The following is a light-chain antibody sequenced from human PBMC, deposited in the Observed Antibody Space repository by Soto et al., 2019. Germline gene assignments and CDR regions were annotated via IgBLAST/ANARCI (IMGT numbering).Light chain of an antibody. Sequence: EIVITQSPATLSVSPGERATLSCRASQSVRSNVAWYEQKRGQAPRLLIYGASARETAIRARFSGSGSGTEFTLTISSLQSEDVAVYYCQQYNNWTRTFGQGTKVDIK. CDR3: QQYNNWTRT. V-gene: IGKV3-15*01. J-gene: IGKJ1*01. CDR1: QSVRSN. CDR2: GAS.